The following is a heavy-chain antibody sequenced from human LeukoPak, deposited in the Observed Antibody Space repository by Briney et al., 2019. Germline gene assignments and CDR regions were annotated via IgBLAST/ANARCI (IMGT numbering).Heavy chain of an antibody. J-gene: IGHJ6*03. Sequence: ASVKVSCKASGYTFTSYGISWVRQAPGQGLEWMGWISAYNGNTNYAQKLQGRVTMTTDTSTSTAYMELRSLRSDDTAVYYCARTERLVRYYYYYYMDVWGKGTTVTVSS. CDR1: GYTFTSYG. CDR3: ARTERLVRYYYYYYMDV. V-gene: IGHV1-18*01. CDR2: ISAYNGNT. D-gene: IGHD6-6*01.